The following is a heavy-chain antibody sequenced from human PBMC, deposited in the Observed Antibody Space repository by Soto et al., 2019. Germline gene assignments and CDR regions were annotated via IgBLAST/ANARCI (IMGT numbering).Heavy chain of an antibody. Sequence: ALVKVSCKVSGYTLTELSMHWVRQAPGKGLEWMGGFDPEDGETIYAQKFQGRVTMTEDTSTDTAYMELSSLRSEDTAVYYCATPVRGRQPRWFRAFDIWGQGTMVTVSS. V-gene: IGHV1-24*01. D-gene: IGHD3-10*01. CDR1: GYTLTELS. CDR3: ATPVRGRQPRWFRAFDI. J-gene: IGHJ3*02. CDR2: FDPEDGET.